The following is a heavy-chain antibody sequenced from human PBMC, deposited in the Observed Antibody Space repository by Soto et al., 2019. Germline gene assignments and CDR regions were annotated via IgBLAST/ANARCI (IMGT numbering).Heavy chain of an antibody. Sequence: SQTLSLTCAVSGYYISSGYYWGWIRQPPGKGLEWIGSIYHSGSTYYNPSLKSRVTISVATSKNQFSLKLSSVTAADTSVYYCARDLLKFTYYYERSGDPHGWFDPWGQGTLVTVSS. CDR1: GYYISSGYY. CDR3: ARDLLKFTYYYERSGDPHGWFDP. J-gene: IGHJ5*02. D-gene: IGHD3-22*01. CDR2: IYHSGST. V-gene: IGHV4-38-2*02.